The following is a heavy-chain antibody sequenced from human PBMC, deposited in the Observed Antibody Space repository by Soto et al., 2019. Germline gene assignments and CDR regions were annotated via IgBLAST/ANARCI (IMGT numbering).Heavy chain of an antibody. Sequence: QVQLVQSGAEVKKPGSSVKVSCKASGGIFSTYAISWLRQAPGQGIEWMGGIIPLFGTPNYAQRFQGRVTITADESTSTAYMELSRLRYEDTAVYYCARNRDDYGSGNYYNRIDFWGQGTLVTVSS. CDR3: ARNRDDYGSGNYYNRIDF. CDR2: IIPLFGTP. V-gene: IGHV1-69*01. CDR1: GGIFSTYA. J-gene: IGHJ4*02. D-gene: IGHD3-10*01.